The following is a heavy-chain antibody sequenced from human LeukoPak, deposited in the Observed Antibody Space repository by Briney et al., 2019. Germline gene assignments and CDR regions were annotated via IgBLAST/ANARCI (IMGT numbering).Heavy chain of an antibody. Sequence: ASVKVSCKASGYTFTIYDINWVRQATGQGLEWIGWMSPNSGNTGYAQKFQGRLTITRNTSISTAYMELSSLRSEDTAVYYRARMNYYGSGSPNWFDPWGQGTLVTVSS. CDR1: GYTFTIYD. D-gene: IGHD3-10*01. CDR2: MSPNSGNT. J-gene: IGHJ5*02. CDR3: ARMNYYGSGSPNWFDP. V-gene: IGHV1-8*03.